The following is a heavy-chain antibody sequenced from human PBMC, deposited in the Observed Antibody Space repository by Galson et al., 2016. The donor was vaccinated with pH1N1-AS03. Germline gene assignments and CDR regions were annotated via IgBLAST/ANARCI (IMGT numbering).Heavy chain of an antibody. V-gene: IGHV3-30*02. J-gene: IGHJ4*02. CDR3: AKVSAGSSSYNYFDH. CDR1: GFTLSGYG. D-gene: IGHD2-2*01. CDR2: IQYDESYR. Sequence: SLRLSCAASGFTLSGYGMHWVRQAPGKGPEWVAFIQYDESYRNYADSVKGRFTISRDDSKNTLYLQMNSLRAEDTAVYFCAKVSAGSSSYNYFDHWGQGTLVIVSS.